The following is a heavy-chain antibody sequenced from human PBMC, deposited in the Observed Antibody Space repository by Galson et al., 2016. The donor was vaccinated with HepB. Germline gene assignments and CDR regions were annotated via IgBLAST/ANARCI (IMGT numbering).Heavy chain of an antibody. D-gene: IGHD3/OR15-3a*01. J-gene: IGHJ4*02. CDR2: FDPEDGQM. CDR1: GYIFTELS. Sequence: SVKVSCKVSGYIFTELSMQWVRQAPGKELEWMGGFDPEDGQMIYAQKFQGRVTMTEDTSTDTVFMELSSLRSEDTAVYYCATDIMVVRPFAPTGSQYWGPGTLVVVTS. CDR3: ATDIMVVRPFAPTGSQY. V-gene: IGHV1-24*01.